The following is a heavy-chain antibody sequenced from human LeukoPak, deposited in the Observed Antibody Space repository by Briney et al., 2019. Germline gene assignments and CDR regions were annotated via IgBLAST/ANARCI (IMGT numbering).Heavy chain of an antibody. Sequence: SVKVSCKASGGTFISYAISWVRQAPGQGLEWMGGIIPIFGTANYAQKFQGRVTITADESTSTAYMELSSLRSEDTAVYYCARVGSYSGSYSAPFDYWGQGTLVTVSS. V-gene: IGHV1-69*13. J-gene: IGHJ4*02. CDR2: IIPIFGTA. D-gene: IGHD1-26*01. CDR1: GGTFISYA. CDR3: ARVGSYSGSYSAPFDY.